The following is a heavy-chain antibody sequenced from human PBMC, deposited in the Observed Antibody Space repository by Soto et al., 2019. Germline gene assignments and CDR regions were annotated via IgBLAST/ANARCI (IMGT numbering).Heavy chain of an antibody. D-gene: IGHD4-17*01. J-gene: IGHJ6*02. CDR1: GYTFTSYD. CDR2: MNPNSGNT. CDR3: AIHGDYILAYYGMDV. Sequence: QVQLVQSGAEVKKPGASVKVSCKASGYTFTSYDINWVRQATGQGLEGMGWMNPNSGNTGYAQKFQGRVTMPRNTSLSTAYMELSSLRSEDKAVYYCAIHGDYILAYYGMDVWGQGTKVTVSS. V-gene: IGHV1-8*01.